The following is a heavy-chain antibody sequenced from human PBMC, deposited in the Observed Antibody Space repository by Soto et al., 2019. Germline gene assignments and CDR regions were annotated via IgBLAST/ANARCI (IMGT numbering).Heavy chain of an antibody. CDR1: GFTFSSYA. CDR2: INSSGGRT. D-gene: IGHD6-13*01. V-gene: IGHV3-23*01. Sequence: EVQLLESGGDLVQPGGSLRLSCAASGFTFSSYAMTWVRQAPGKGLEWVSSINSSGGRTYYADSVKGRFTISRDNSKNTVYLQMNSLRAEDTAIYYCASGTAAVGSGYFDYWGQGTLVTVSS. CDR3: ASGTAAVGSGYFDY. J-gene: IGHJ4*02.